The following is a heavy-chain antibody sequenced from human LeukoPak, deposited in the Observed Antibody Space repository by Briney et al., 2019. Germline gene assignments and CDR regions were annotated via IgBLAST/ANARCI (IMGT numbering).Heavy chain of an antibody. CDR2: IYTSGST. CDR3: AIGNYYDSSGSPAGDYYYYMDV. J-gene: IGHJ6*03. Sequence: SETLPLTCTVSGGSISSYYWSWIRQPAGKGLEWIGRIYTSGSTNYNPSLKSRVTMSVDTSKNQFSLKLSSVTAADTAVYYCAIGNYYDSSGSPAGDYYYYMDVWGKGTTVTVSS. CDR1: GGSISSYY. D-gene: IGHD3-22*01. V-gene: IGHV4-4*07.